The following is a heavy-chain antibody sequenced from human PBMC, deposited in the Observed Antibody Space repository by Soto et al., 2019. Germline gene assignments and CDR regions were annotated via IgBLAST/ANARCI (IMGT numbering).Heavy chain of an antibody. CDR2: INAGNGDT. J-gene: IGHJ4*02. D-gene: IGHD3-3*01. V-gene: IGHV1-3*01. Sequence: ASVKVSCKASGYTFSSHAIHWVRQAPGQRLEWMGWINAGNGDTNYSQKFQGRVAITTDTSASSAYLELSTLRSEDTAVYYCARDGARIAVFGVVYYFDYWGQGTVVTVSS. CDR3: ARDGARIAVFGVVYYFDY. CDR1: GYTFSSHA.